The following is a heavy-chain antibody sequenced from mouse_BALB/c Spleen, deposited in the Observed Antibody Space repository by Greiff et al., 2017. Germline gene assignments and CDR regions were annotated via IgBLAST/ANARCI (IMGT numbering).Heavy chain of an antibody. V-gene: IGHV2-6-4*01. CDR3: ARNWDKGAWFAY. CDR2: IWGGGST. J-gene: IGHJ3*01. D-gene: IGHD4-1*01. CDR1: GFSLSRYS. Sequence: VMLVESGPGLVAPSQSLSITCTVSGFSLSRYSVHWVRQPPGKVLEWLGMIWGGGSTDYNSALKSRLSISKDNSKSQVFLKMNSLQTDDTAMYYCARNWDKGAWFAYWGQGTLVTVSA.